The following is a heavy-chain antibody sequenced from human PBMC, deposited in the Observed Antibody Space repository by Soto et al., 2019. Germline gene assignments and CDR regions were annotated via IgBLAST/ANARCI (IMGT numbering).Heavy chain of an antibody. CDR2: INYNGRT. CDR1: CGSTSSSSYY. J-gene: IGHJ4*02. D-gene: IGHD6-13*01. V-gene: IGHV4-61*05. Sequence: PSDTLSLTCTFSCGSTSSSSYYCVFIRQPPGKGLEWIGYINYNGRTNYNPSLKSRVTMSLDTSKNQFSLKLRSVTAADTALFYCARYAGSSWFDYWGQGTLVTVSS. CDR3: ARYAGSSWFDY.